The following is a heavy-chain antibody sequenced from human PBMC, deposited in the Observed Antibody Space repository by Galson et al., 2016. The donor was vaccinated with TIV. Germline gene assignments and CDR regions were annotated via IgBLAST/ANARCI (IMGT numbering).Heavy chain of an antibody. CDR2: ISHDGNNK. V-gene: IGHV3-30-3*01. D-gene: IGHD2-15*01. J-gene: IGHJ6*02. CDR1: GFTFSSYT. CDR3: ASGVVAHTYYFYGMDV. Sequence: LRLSCAASGFTFSSYTFHWVRQTPGKGLEWVAIISHDGNNKDFADSVEGRFTVSRDDSKNTLYLQMNGLRRDDSAVYYCASGVVAHTYYFYGMDVWGQGTTVTVSS.